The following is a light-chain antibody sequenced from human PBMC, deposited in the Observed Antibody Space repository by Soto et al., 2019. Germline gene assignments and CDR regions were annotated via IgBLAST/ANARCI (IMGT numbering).Light chain of an antibody. CDR3: QHKNKWPPVT. CDR1: QTISND. J-gene: IGKJ4*01. CDR2: GAS. V-gene: IGKV3-15*01. Sequence: EVVMTQSPATVSVSPGEGVTLSCRASQTISNDLAWYQQKPGQAPRLLIYGASTRATGVPARFSGGGSGTEFTLTISILQSEYFAFYYCQHKNKWPPVTFGRGTKVEIK.